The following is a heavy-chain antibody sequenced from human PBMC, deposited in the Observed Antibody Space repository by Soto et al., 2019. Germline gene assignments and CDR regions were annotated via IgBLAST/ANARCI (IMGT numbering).Heavy chain of an antibody. V-gene: IGHV3-23*01. CDR1: GFTFSSYA. CDR3: ATSILTTVVTQGAFDI. J-gene: IGHJ3*02. D-gene: IGHD4-17*01. CDR2: ISGSGGST. Sequence: GGSLRLSCAASGFTFSSYAMSWVRQAPGKGLEWVSAISGSGGSTYYADSVKGRFTISRDNSKNTLYLQMNSLRAEDTAVYYCATSILTTVVTQGAFDIWGQGTMVTVSS.